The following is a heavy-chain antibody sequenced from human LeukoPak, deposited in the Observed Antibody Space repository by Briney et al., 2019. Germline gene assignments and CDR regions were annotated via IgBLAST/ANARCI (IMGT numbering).Heavy chain of an antibody. D-gene: IGHD2-15*01. J-gene: IGHJ4*02. CDR3: AKGTSSSCYSAPNY. CDR2: ICSNDNNT. CDR1: GFTFSSYA. V-gene: IGHV3-23*01. Sequence: GGSLRLSCAASGFTFSSYAMNWVRQAPGKGLEWVSAICSNDNNTYYANSVKGRFTISRDDSKNTLSLQLNSLRAEDTAVYYCAKGTSSSCYSAPNYWGQGTLVTVSS.